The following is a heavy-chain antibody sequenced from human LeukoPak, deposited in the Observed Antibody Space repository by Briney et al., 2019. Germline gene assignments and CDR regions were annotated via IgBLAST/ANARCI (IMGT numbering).Heavy chain of an antibody. CDR1: SGSISSSNYY. Sequence: SETLSLTCNVSSGSISSSNYYWGWIRQPPGKGLEWIGSIYYSGSTYSNPSLKSRVTMSVDPSKNQFSLKLSSVTAADTAVYYCARHIYDGSGSNFDYWGQGTLVTVSS. D-gene: IGHD3-22*01. CDR2: IYYSGST. CDR3: ARHIYDGSGSNFDY. J-gene: IGHJ4*02. V-gene: IGHV4-39*01.